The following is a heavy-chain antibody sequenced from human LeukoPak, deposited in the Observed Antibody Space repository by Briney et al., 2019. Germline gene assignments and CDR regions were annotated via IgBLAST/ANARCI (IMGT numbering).Heavy chain of an antibody. Sequence: SETLSLTCTVSGYSISSGYYWGWIRQPPGKGLEWIGRIYHSGSTYYNPSLKSRVTISVDTSNNQFSLKLSSVTAADTAVYYCARHDSSGYFLGYFDYWGQGTLVTVSS. D-gene: IGHD3-22*01. CDR3: ARHDSSGYFLGYFDY. J-gene: IGHJ4*02. CDR1: GYSISSGYY. CDR2: IYHSGST. V-gene: IGHV4-38-2*02.